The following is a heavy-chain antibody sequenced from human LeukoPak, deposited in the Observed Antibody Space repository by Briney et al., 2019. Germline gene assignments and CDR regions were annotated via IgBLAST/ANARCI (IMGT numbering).Heavy chain of an antibody. Sequence: GGSLRLSCAASGFTFSRFWMSWVRQAPGKGLEWVANIKQDGSEKYYVDSVKGRFTISRDNAKNSLYLQMNSLRAEDTAVYYCARGNSLDYWGQGTLVTVSS. V-gene: IGHV3-7*02. CDR1: GFTFSRFW. CDR2: IKQDGSEK. J-gene: IGHJ4*02. CDR3: ARGNSLDY. D-gene: IGHD1/OR15-1a*01.